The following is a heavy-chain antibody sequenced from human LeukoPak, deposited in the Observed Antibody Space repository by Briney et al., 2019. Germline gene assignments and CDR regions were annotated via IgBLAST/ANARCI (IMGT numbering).Heavy chain of an antibody. CDR3: ARNDFWSGYLSYYFDY. J-gene: IGHJ4*02. Sequence: GGSLRLSCAASGFTFSSYSMDWVRQAPGKGLEWVSYISSSSSTIYYADSVKGRFTISRDNAKTSLYLQMNSLRAEDTAVYYCARNDFWSGYLSYYFDYWGQGTLVTVSS. V-gene: IGHV3-48*01. CDR1: GFTFSSYS. D-gene: IGHD3-3*01. CDR2: ISSSSSTI.